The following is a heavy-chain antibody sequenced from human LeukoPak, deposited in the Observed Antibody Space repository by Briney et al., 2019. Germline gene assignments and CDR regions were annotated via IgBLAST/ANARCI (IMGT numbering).Heavy chain of an antibody. CDR2: ISSSGSTI. CDR1: GFTFSSYE. J-gene: IGHJ4*02. Sequence: GGSLRLSCAASGFTFSSYEMNWVRQAPGKGLEWVSYISSSGSTIYYADSVKGRFTISRDNAKNSLYLQMNSLRAEDTAVYYCARGNYGDYVVDYWGQGTLVTVSP. CDR3: ARGNYGDYVVDY. D-gene: IGHD4-17*01. V-gene: IGHV3-48*03.